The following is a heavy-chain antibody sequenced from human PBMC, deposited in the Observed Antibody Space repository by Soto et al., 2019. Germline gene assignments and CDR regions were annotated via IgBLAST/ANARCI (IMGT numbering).Heavy chain of an antibody. D-gene: IGHD2-2*01. CDR2: VSHSGNT. J-gene: IGHJ4*02. CDR3: ARAKFESTVWHQFDX. CDR1: GGSFTGHF. V-gene: IGHV4-34*01. Sequence: PSETLSLTFTVSGGSFTGHFWSWVRQPPGKGLKWIGEVSHSGNTKYYPSLRGRVTLSVDSSKNQISLALTSVTAADTAVYWCARAKFESTVWHQFDXWGQGTLVTVSX.